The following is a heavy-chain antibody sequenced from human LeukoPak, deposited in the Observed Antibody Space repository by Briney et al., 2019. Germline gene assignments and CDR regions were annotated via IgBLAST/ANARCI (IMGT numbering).Heavy chain of an antibody. Sequence: ASVKVSYKASGYTFTAYYMHWVRQAPGQGLEWMGVIDPSGGSTSYAQRFQDRVTMTSDTSTSTVCMELSSLRSEDTAVYYCARGDGDSDSNGVLMGWFDPWGQGTLVTVSS. D-gene: IGHD3-22*01. CDR3: ARGDGDSDSNGVLMGWFDP. V-gene: IGHV1-46*01. CDR2: IDPSGGST. J-gene: IGHJ5*02. CDR1: GYTFTAYY.